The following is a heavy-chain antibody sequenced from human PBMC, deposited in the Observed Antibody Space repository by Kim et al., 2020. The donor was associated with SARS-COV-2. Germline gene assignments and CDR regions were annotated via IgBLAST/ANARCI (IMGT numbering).Heavy chain of an antibody. CDR3: ARGGYSGYGGFDY. V-gene: IGHV1-3*01. Sequence: YSQKFQGRVTITRDTSASTAYMELSSLRSEDTAVYYCARGGYSGYGGFDYWGQGTLVTVSS. J-gene: IGHJ4*02. D-gene: IGHD5-12*01.